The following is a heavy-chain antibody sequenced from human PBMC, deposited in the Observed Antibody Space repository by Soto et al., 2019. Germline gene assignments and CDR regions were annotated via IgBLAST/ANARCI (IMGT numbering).Heavy chain of an antibody. Sequence: TSETLSLTCAVSGGSISSGGYYWSWIRQHPGKGLEWIGYIYYSGSTYYNPSLKSRVTISVDTSKNQFSLKLSSMTAEDTAVYYCARAPGGYFDCLSGWFDPWGKGTLVTVS. V-gene: IGHV4-31*11. CDR2: IYYSGST. D-gene: IGHD3-9*01. J-gene: IGHJ5*02. CDR3: ARAPGGYFDCLSGWFDP. CDR1: GGSISSGGYY.